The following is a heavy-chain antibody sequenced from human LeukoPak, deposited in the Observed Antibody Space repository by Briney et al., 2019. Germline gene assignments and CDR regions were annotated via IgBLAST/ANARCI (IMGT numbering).Heavy chain of an antibody. CDR3: XXXXXHIVVVTAFRY. D-gene: IGHD2-21*02. J-gene: IGHJ4*02. Sequence: GGSLRLSCAASGFTFSSYAMSWVRQAPGKGLEWVSAISGSGGSTYYADSVKGRFTISRDNSKNTLYLQMNSLRAEDTAVYYCXXXXXHIVVVTAFRYWGRGTLVTVSS. V-gene: IGHV3-23*01. CDR2: ISGSGGST. CDR1: GFTFSSYA.